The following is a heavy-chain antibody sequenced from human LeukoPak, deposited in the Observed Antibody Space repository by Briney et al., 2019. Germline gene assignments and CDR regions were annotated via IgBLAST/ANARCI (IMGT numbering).Heavy chain of an antibody. CDR3: ARAPSYAPGYYYYYMDV. V-gene: IGHV3-53*01. CDR2: IYSGGST. CDR1: GFTFSSYD. Sequence: GGSLRLSCAASGFTFSSYDMSWVRQAPGKGLEWVSVIYSGGSTYYADSVKGRFTISRDNSKNTLYLQMNSLRAEDTAVYYCARAPSYAPGYYYYYMDVWGKGTTVTVSS. J-gene: IGHJ6*03. D-gene: IGHD2-8*01.